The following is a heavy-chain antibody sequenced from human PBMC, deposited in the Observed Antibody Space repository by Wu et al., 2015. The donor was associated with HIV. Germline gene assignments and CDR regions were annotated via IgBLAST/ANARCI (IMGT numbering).Heavy chain of an antibody. J-gene: IGHJ6*02. CDR1: GYSFRDYY. V-gene: IGHV1-2*02. D-gene: IGHD3-10*01. CDR2: VNIKHGGT. CDR3: ASFIATPWFGEDV. Sequence: QVHLVQSGAEVRKPGASLNISCKASGYSFRDYYIHWVRQVPGQGLEWMGRVNIKHGGTKYARKFQGRIAMTADTSITTSHMQLDRVTTDDTAVYYCASFIATPWFGEDVWGQGTTVTVSS.